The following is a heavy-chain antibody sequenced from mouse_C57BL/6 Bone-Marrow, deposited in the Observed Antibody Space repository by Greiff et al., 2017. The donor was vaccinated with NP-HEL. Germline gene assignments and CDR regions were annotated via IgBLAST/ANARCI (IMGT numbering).Heavy chain of an antibody. V-gene: IGHV3-4*01. Sequence: EVKLVESGPALVKPSQTVSLPCTVTGYSITNGNHWWNWIRPVSGSKLEWIGYISSSGSTDSNPSLKRRISITRDTSKNQLFLQLNSVTTEEIATYYCARYSNYVDYFDYWGQGTTLTVSS. J-gene: IGHJ2*01. CDR1: GYSITNGNHW. D-gene: IGHD2-5*01. CDR3: ARYSNYVDYFDY. CDR2: ISSSGST.